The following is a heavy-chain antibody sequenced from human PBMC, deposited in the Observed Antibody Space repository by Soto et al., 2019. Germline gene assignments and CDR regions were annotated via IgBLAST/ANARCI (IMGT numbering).Heavy chain of an antibody. CDR1: GGSLANYY. V-gene: IGHV4-59*01. CDR2: ISDSGTS. Sequence: SETLSLTCTVSGGSLANYYWSWLRQPPGKGLEWIAYISDSGTSKYNPSLQSRVNLSLDTSKNQFSLKLSSVTAADTAVYLCARISVSGTDFDYWGLGTLVTVSS. D-gene: IGHD1-1*01. CDR3: ARISVSGTDFDY. J-gene: IGHJ4*02.